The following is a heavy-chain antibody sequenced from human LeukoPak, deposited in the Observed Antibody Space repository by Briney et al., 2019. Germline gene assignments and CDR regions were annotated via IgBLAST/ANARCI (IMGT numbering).Heavy chain of an antibody. V-gene: IGHV4-31*03. Sequence: PSETLSLTCTVSGGSISSGGHYWSWIRQHPGKGLEWIGYLYYTGTTYYNPSLKSRIIISVDTSKTQFSLRLSSVSAADTAIYYCARDLGVRGMDVWGQGTTVTVSS. CDR1: GGSISSGGHY. D-gene: IGHD2-21*01. CDR3: ARDLGVRGMDV. CDR2: LYYTGTT. J-gene: IGHJ6*02.